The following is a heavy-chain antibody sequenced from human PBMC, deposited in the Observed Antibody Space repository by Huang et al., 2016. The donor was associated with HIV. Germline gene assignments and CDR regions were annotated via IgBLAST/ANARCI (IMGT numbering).Heavy chain of an antibody. Sequence: QVQLVQSRAEVKKPGASVKVSCKVSEYTLTELSIHWVRQPPGKGLEWRGGVETEKGERSDAQKYQGRENMTEDKSTETAVMELSGLRPEDTAGDYWATGFDVFFDFWGQGTLVTVSS. CDR1: EYTLTELS. D-gene: IGHD3-9*01. CDR3: ATGFDVFFDF. V-gene: IGHV1-24*01. CDR2: VETEKGER. J-gene: IGHJ4*02.